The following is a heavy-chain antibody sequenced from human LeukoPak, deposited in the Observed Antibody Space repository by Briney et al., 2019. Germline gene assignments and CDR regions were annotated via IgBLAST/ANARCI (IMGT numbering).Heavy chain of an antibody. V-gene: IGHV5-51*01. J-gene: IGHJ5*02. CDR2: IYPDDSDI. CDR1: GYSFTNYW. D-gene: IGHD6-19*01. CDR3: ARGGYSSDWYYYFDP. Sequence: GESLKISCKGSGYSFTNYWIGWVRQKPGKGLEWLGIIYPDDSDIRYSPSFQGQVTISADKSINTAYLQWSSLKASDTAMYYCARGGYSSDWYYYFDPWGQGTLVTVSS.